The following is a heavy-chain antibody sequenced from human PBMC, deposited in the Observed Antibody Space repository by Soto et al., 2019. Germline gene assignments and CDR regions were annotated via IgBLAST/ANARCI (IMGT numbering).Heavy chain of an antibody. V-gene: IGHV3-30*18. CDR1: GFTFSSYG. Sequence: QVQLVESGGGVVQPGRSLRLSCAASGFTFSSYGMHWVRQAPGKGLEWVAVISYDGSNKYYADSVKGRFTISRDNSKNTLYLQMNSLRAEDTAVYYCAKAPLGNYCSGGSCYSGGIDYWGQGTLVTVSS. D-gene: IGHD2-15*01. CDR3: AKAPLGNYCSGGSCYSGGIDY. CDR2: ISYDGSNK. J-gene: IGHJ4*02.